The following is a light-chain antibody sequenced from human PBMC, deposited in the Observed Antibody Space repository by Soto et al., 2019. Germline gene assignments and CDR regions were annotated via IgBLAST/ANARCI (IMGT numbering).Light chain of an antibody. CDR1: KNDIGVYDF. V-gene: IGLV2-8*01. CDR2: XXV. J-gene: IGLJ1*01. Sequence: QSVLTQPPSASGSPGQSVTISCTGTKNDIGVYDFVSWYQHHPGKAPRLIIYXXVXXPSGVPDRFSGSKSGNTASLTVSGLQADDEADYYCCSLTTSHTYVFGSGTKVTVL. CDR3: CSLTTSHTYV.